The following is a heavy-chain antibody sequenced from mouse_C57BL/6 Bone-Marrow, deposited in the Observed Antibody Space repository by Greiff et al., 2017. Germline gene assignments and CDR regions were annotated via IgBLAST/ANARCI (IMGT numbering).Heavy chain of an antibody. CDR1: GFTFTDYY. CDR2: IRNKANGYTT. Sequence: EVQRVESGGGLVQPGGSLSLSCAASGFTFTDYYMSWVRQPPGKALEWLGFIRNKANGYTTEYSASVKGRFTISRDNSQSILYLQMNALRAEDSATYYCASNYLFAYWGQGTLVTVSA. V-gene: IGHV7-3*01. D-gene: IGHD5-5*01. CDR3: ASNYLFAY. J-gene: IGHJ3*01.